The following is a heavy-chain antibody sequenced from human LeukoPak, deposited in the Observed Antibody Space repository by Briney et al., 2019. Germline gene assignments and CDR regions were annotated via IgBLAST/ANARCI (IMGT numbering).Heavy chain of an antibody. J-gene: IGHJ4*02. D-gene: IGHD3-10*01. CDR1: GFTLSSYA. CDR2: ISGSGGST. V-gene: IGHV3-23*01. CDR3: AKAFSTPYYYGSGTFSSRGETQSDY. Sequence: GGSLRLSCAASGFTLSSYAMSWVRQAPGKGLEWVSAISGSGGSTYYADSVKGRFTISRDNSKNTLYLQMNSLRAEDTAVYYCAKAFSTPYYYGSGTFSSRGETQSDYWGQGTLVTVSS.